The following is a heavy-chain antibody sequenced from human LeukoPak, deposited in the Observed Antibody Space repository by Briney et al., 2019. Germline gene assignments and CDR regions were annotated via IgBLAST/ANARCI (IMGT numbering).Heavy chain of an antibody. CDR3: ARGVDTAMPYYDY. D-gene: IGHD5-18*01. Sequence: ASVKVSCKASGYTFTSYDINWARQATGQGLEWMGWMNPNSGNTGYAQKFQGRVTMTRNTSISTAYMELSSLRSEDTAVYYCARGVDTAMPYYDYWGQGTLVTVSS. J-gene: IGHJ4*02. V-gene: IGHV1-8*01. CDR2: MNPNSGNT. CDR1: GYTFTSYD.